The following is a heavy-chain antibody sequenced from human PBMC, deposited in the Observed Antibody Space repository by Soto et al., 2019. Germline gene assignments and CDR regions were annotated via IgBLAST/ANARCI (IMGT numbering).Heavy chain of an antibody. CDR1: GFTFNVYG. CDR2: ISYDGSNK. J-gene: IGHJ6*02. Sequence: GGSLRLSCSASGFTFNVYGMHWVRQALGKGLEWVSLISYDGSNKYYADSVKGRFTISRDNSKNTLYLQMNSLRAEDTAVYYCAKDAGTTFYYYYGMDVWGQGTTVTVSS. V-gene: IGHV3-30*18. D-gene: IGHD1-7*01. CDR3: AKDAGTTFYYYYGMDV.